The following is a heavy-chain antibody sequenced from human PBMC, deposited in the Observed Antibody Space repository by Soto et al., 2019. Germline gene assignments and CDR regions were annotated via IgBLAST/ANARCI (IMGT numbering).Heavy chain of an antibody. Sequence: GGSLRLSCAASGFTFSSYGTHWVRQAPGKGLEWVAVISYDGSNKYYADSVKGRFTISRDNSKNTLYLQMNSLRAEDTAVYYCAKDHAALYYDILTGSHPFDYWGQGTLVTVSS. J-gene: IGHJ4*02. V-gene: IGHV3-30*18. CDR3: AKDHAALYYDILTGSHPFDY. D-gene: IGHD3-9*01. CDR2: ISYDGSNK. CDR1: GFTFSSYG.